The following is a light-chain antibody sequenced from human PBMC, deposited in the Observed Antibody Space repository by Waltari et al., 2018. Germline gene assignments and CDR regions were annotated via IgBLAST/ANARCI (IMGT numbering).Light chain of an antibody. CDR1: HIADEI. Sequence: SYVLTQAPSVSAAPGETARLTCGGNHIADEIVHWYQQKPGQAPVLVIFYDSDRPSGIPERFSGSNSGNTATLTISRAEAGDEADYYCQVWDTSIDLSVFGTGTKVTVL. V-gene: IGLV3-21*04. CDR3: QVWDTSIDLSV. J-gene: IGLJ1*01. CDR2: YDS.